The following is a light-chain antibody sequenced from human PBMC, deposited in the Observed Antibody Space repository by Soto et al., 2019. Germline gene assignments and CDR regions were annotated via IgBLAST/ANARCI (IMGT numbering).Light chain of an antibody. CDR2: DAS. CDR1: QSISKY. V-gene: IGKV3-11*01. Sequence: EIVLTQSPVTPSLSPGERATLSCRASQSISKYLAWYQQKPGQAPRLLIYDASSLAAGIPARFSGSGSGTDFTLTISSLQPEDFATYYCQQSYSTPRTFGQGTKVDIK. CDR3: QQSYSTPRT. J-gene: IGKJ1*01.